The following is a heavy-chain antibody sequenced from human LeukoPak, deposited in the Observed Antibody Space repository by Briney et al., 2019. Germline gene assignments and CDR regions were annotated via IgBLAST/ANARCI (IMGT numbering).Heavy chain of an antibody. CDR2: IKEDGSER. CDR1: EVTFRTYW. CDR3: AKVTLFPSYCSSTSCSDDFDY. V-gene: IGHV3-7*03. Sequence: GGSLRLSCEASEVTFRTYWMDWVRQAPGKGLEWVANIKEDGSERHYVDSVKGRFTISRDNAKNSLYLQMNSLRAEDTAVCYCAKVTLFPSYCSSTSCSDDFDYWGQGTLVTVSS. J-gene: IGHJ4*02. D-gene: IGHD2-2*01.